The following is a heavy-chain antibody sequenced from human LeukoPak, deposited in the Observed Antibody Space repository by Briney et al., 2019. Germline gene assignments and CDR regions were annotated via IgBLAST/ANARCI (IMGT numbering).Heavy chain of an antibody. V-gene: IGHV4-31*03. D-gene: IGHD5-12*01. CDR3: ARGRYSGYDFDY. Sequence: SQTLSLTCTVSGGSISSGGYYWSWIRQHPGKGLEWIGYIYYSGSTYYNPSLKSRVTISVDTSKNQFSLKLSSVTAADTAVYYCARGRYSGYDFDYWGQGTLVTVPS. CDR2: IYYSGST. J-gene: IGHJ4*02. CDR1: GGSISSGGYY.